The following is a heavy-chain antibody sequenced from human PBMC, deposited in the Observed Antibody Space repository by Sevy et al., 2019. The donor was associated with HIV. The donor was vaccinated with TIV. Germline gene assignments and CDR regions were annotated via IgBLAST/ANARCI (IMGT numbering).Heavy chain of an antibody. CDR3: AGGRYDSSGSFDAFDI. J-gene: IGHJ3*02. V-gene: IGHV3-23*01. CDR2: IFGDGDIT. Sequence: GGSLRLSCAASGFTFSSYAMNWVRQAPGKGLEWVSSIFGDGDITYYADSVKGRFTISRDKSKNTLYLQMHSLRAEDTAVYYCAGGRYDSSGSFDAFDIWGEGTIVTVSS. D-gene: IGHD3-22*01. CDR1: GFTFSSYA.